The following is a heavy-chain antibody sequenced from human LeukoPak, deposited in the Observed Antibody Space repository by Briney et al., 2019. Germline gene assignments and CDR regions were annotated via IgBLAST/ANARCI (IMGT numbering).Heavy chain of an antibody. J-gene: IGHJ6*03. V-gene: IGHV3-23*01. D-gene: IGHD3/OR15-3a*01. CDR2: ISGSGGST. CDR1: GFTFSDYY. CDR3: ANPARHASDWSLYCYYMSV. Sequence: GGSLRLSCAASGFTFSDYYMSWIRQAPGKGLEWVSAISGSGGSTFYADSVKGRFTISRDNSNNTLYLQMNSLRAEDTSVYYCANPARHASDWSLYCYYMSVSGKGGTVT.